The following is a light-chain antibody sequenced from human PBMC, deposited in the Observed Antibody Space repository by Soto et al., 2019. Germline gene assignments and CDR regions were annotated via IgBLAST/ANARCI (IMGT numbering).Light chain of an antibody. CDR1: QGVSSW. CDR2: AAS. CDR3: QQANTFPPT. V-gene: IGKV1-12*01. J-gene: IGKJ4*01. Sequence: DLQMTQSPSSVSASVGDRVNITCRASQGVSSWLAWYQQRPGKAPKFLIYAASTLENGVPSRFSGYGYGTEFTLIISNLQPEDFGTYYCQQANTFPPTFGGGTKVEI.